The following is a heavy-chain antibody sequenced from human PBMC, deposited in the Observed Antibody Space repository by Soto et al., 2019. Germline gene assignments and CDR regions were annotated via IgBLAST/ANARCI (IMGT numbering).Heavy chain of an antibody. CDR1: GGTFSSYA. J-gene: IGHJ4*02. CDR3: ARGTLWFGEGYQLEYFDY. Sequence: SVKVSCKASGGTFSSYAISWVRQAPGQGLEWMGGIIPIFGTANYAQKFQGRVTITADESTSTAYMELSSLRSEDTAVYYCARGTLWFGEGYQLEYFDYWGQGTLGTVSS. V-gene: IGHV1-69*13. D-gene: IGHD3-10*01. CDR2: IIPIFGTA.